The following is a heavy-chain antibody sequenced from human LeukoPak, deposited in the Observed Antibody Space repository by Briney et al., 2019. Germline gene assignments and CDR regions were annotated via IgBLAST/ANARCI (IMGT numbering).Heavy chain of an antibody. CDR2: ISGSGGST. J-gene: IGHJ4*02. D-gene: IGHD3-22*01. Sequence: PGGSLRLSCAASGFTFSSFAMSCVRPPPGKGLEWVSAISGSGGSTYYAESVEGRFTISRDNSKNTLYMQMNSLRAEDTAVYYCAKVARYYDSSGYSPVDYWGQGTLVTVSS. V-gene: IGHV3-23*01. CDR1: GFTFSSFA. CDR3: AKVARYYDSSGYSPVDY.